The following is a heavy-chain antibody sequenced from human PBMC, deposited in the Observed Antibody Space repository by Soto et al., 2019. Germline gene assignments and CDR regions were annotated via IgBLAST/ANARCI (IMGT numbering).Heavy chain of an antibody. J-gene: IGHJ4*02. V-gene: IGHV4-31*03. CDR3: ARARPPYYYDSSGYQGPFDY. Sequence: QVQLQESGPGLVKPSQTLSLTCTVSGGSISSGGYYWSWIRQHPGKGLEWIGYIYYSGSTYYNPSLKSRVTISVDTSKNQFSLKLSSVTAADTAVYYCARARPPYYYDSSGYQGPFDYWGQGTLVTVSS. CDR1: GGSISSGGYY. D-gene: IGHD3-22*01. CDR2: IYYSGST.